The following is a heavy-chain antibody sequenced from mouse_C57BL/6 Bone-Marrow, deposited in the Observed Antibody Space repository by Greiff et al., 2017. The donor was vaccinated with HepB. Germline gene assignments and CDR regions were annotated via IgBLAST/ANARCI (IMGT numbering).Heavy chain of an antibody. CDR1: GYTFPSYW. CDR2: INPSNGGT. Sequence: QVQLQQPGTELVKPGASVKLSCKASGYTFPSYWMHWVMQRPGQGLEWIGNINPSNGGTNYNEKFKSKATLTVDKSSSTDYMQLSSLTSEDSAVYYCARAILCQLRGGHFDYWGQGTTLTVSS. V-gene: IGHV1-53*01. J-gene: IGHJ2*01. CDR3: ARAILCQLRGGHFDY. D-gene: IGHD1-1*01.